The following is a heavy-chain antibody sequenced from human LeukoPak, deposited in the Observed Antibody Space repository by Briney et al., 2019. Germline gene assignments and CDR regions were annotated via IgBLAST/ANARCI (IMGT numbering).Heavy chain of an antibody. Sequence: ASVKVSCKASGYTFTSYGISWVRQAPGQGLEWMGWTSAYNGNTNYAQKLQGRVTMTTDTSTSTAYMELRSLRSDDTAVYYCARDRSQYCSGGSCYSGSVGWFDPWGQGTLVTVSS. J-gene: IGHJ5*02. CDR2: TSAYNGNT. CDR3: ARDRSQYCSGGSCYSGSVGWFDP. V-gene: IGHV1-18*04. D-gene: IGHD2-15*01. CDR1: GYTFTSYG.